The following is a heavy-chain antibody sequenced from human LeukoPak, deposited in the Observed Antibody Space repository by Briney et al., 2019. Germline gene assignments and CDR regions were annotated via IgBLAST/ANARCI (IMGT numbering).Heavy chain of an antibody. Sequence: GESLKISCKGSGYSFTNYWIGWVRQMPGKGLEWMGIIYPGDSDTRYSPSFQGQVTISADKSISTAYLQWSSLKASDTAIYYCATQDSSSFDYWGQGTLVTISS. J-gene: IGHJ4*02. CDR2: IYPGDSDT. CDR1: GYSFTNYW. CDR3: ATQDSSSFDY. V-gene: IGHV5-51*01. D-gene: IGHD6-6*01.